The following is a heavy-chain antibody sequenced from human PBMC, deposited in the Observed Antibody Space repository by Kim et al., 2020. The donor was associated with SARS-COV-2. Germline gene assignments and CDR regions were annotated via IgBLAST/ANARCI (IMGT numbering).Heavy chain of an antibody. J-gene: IGHJ4*02. V-gene: IGHV3-73*01. CDR3: ARSAGGSTLFDN. CDR2: K. Sequence: KGYGASVKGRFSISRDASKNMAFLQMANVKTEDTAVYFCARSAGGSTLFDNWGQGTLVTVSS. D-gene: IGHD2-15*01.